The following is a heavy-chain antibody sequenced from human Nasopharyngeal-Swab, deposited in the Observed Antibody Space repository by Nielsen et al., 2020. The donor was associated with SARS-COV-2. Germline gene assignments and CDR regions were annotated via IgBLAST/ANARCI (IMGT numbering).Heavy chain of an antibody. CDR2: INHSGST. CDR1: GGSFSGYY. CDR3: SSPYCSSTSCYYYYGMDV. J-gene: IGHJ6*02. Sequence: SETLSLTCAVYGGSFSGYYWSWIRQPPGKGLEWIGEINHSGSTNYNPSLKSRFTISVDTSKNQFSLKLSSVTAADTAVYYCSSPYCSSTSCYYYYGMDVWGQGTTVTVSS. V-gene: IGHV4-34*01. D-gene: IGHD2-2*01.